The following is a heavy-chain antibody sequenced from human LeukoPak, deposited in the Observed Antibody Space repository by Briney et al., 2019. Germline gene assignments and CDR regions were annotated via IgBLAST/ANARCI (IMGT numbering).Heavy chain of an antibody. J-gene: IGHJ4*02. CDR2: IIPIFGTA. Sequence: SVKVSCKASGGTFSSYAISWVRQAPGQGLGWMGGIIPIFGTANYAQKFQGRVTITTDESTSTAYMELSSLRSEDTAVYYCARASYYDSSGSNFDYWGQGTLVTVSS. CDR3: ARASYYDSSGSNFDY. V-gene: IGHV1-69*05. D-gene: IGHD3-22*01. CDR1: GGTFSSYA.